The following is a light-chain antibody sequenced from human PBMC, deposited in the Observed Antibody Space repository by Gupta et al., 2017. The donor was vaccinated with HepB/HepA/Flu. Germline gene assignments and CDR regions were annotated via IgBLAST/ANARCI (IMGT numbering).Light chain of an antibody. CDR2: KSS. Sequence: DIVVTQTPLSSPVTLGQSASISCRSSQSRVHSDGNNYLTWFQQRPGQPPRPLIYKSSNRGSGVPDRFSGSGAGTYFTLKISRVEAEDVGIYYCKQTTQFPHSFGQGTRVEIK. J-gene: IGKJ2*01. V-gene: IGKV2-24*01. CDR1: QSRVHSDGNNY. CDR3: KQTTQFPHS.